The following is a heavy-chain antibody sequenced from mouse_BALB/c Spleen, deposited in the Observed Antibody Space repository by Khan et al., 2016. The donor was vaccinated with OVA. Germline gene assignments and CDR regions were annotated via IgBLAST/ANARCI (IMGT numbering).Heavy chain of an antibody. CDR2: ISDGGNYT. Sequence: EVELVESGGGLVNPGGSLKLSCAASGFTFSDYYMYWVRQTPEKRLEWVATISDGGNYTYYPDDLKGRFTISRDNAKHSLYRQMSSLKSEDTAMYYCARDYDYDGYYTMDYWGQGTSVTVSS. V-gene: IGHV5-4*02. D-gene: IGHD2-4*01. CDR3: ARDYDYDGYYTMDY. J-gene: IGHJ4*01. CDR1: GFTFSDYY.